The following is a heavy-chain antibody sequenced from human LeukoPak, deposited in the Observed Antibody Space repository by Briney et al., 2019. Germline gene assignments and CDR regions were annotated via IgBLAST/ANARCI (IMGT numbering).Heavy chain of an antibody. V-gene: IGHV6-1*01. CDR3: ARDMEKGPGLFDY. J-gene: IGHJ4*02. Sequence: SQTLSLTCAISGDSVSTNSAAWNWIRQSPSRGLEWLGRTYYRSKWFNDYGVSVKSRITINPDTSKNQFSLQLNSVTPEDTAVYYCARDMEKGPGLFDYWGQGTLVTASS. CDR2: TYYRSKWFN. CDR1: GDSVSTNSAA. D-gene: IGHD3-10*01.